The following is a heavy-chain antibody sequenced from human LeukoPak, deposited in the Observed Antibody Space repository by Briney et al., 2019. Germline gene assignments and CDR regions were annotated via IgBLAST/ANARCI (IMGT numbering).Heavy chain of an antibody. V-gene: IGHV3-30*18. D-gene: IGHD2-21*02. CDR3: AKDGLAYCGGDCPGAFDI. Sequence: PGGSLRLSCAASGFTFSSYGMHWVRQAPGKGLEWVAVISYDGSNKYYADSVKGRFTISRDNSKNTLYLQMNSLRAEDTAVYYCAKDGLAYCGGDCPGAFDIWGQGTMVTVSS. CDR1: GFTFSSYG. CDR2: ISYDGSNK. J-gene: IGHJ3*02.